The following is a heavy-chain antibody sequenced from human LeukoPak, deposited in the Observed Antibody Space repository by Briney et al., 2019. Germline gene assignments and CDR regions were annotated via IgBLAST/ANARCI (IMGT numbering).Heavy chain of an antibody. CDR1: GYTFTSYG. CDR3: ARSSGYDHDAFDI. V-gene: IGHV1-69*13. D-gene: IGHD3-22*01. Sequence: SVKVSCKASGYTFTSYGISWVRQAPGQGLEWMGGIIPIFGTANYAQKFQGRVTITADESTSTAYMELSSLRSEGTAVYYCARSSGYDHDAFDIWGQGTMVTVSS. J-gene: IGHJ3*02. CDR2: IIPIFGTA.